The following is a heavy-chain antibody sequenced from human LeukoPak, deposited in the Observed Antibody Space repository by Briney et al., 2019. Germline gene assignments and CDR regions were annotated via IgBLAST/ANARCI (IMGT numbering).Heavy chain of an antibody. CDR3: ARFVANIAAAGSPLDY. CDR2: ISWNSGSI. D-gene: IGHD6-13*01. J-gene: IGHJ4*02. CDR1: GFTFDDYA. Sequence: PGGSLRLSCAASGFTFDDYAMHWVRQAPGKGLEWVSGISWNSGSIGYADSVKGRFTISRDNAKNSLYLQMNSLRAEDTAVYYCARFVANIAAAGSPLDYWGQGTLVTVSS. V-gene: IGHV3-9*01.